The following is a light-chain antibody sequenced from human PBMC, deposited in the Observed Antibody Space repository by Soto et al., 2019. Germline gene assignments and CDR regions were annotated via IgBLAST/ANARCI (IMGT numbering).Light chain of an antibody. CDR1: QSLSSSY. CDR2: GSF. V-gene: IGKV3-20*01. Sequence: IVLTQSPGTLSLSPGETATLSCRASQSLSSSYLAWYQQKPGQAPRLLIYGSFSRATGIPDRFSGSGSGTDFTLTISSLEPEDFAVYYCEQYNNWFSITFGQGTRLEI. CDR3: EQYNNWFSIT. J-gene: IGKJ5*01.